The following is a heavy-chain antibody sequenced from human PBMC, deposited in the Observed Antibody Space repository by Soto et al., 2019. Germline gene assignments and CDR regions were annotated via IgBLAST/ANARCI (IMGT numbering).Heavy chain of an antibody. D-gene: IGHD2-15*01. CDR3: ARAYSGWLPRRADYYYAMDV. CDR2: LGAADDP. Sequence: GGSLRLSCAASGFTLSAYDMHWVRQAEGKGLEWVSALGAADDPYYLVSVKGRFTISRENAKNSLYLQMNNLRAGDTAVYYCARAYSGWLPRRADYYYAMDVWGQGTTVTVS. CDR1: GFTLSAYD. V-gene: IGHV3-13*05. J-gene: IGHJ6*02.